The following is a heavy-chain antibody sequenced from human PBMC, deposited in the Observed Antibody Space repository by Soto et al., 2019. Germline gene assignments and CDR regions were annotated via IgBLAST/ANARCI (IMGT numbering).Heavy chain of an antibody. J-gene: IGHJ3*02. V-gene: IGHV3-23*01. CDR1: GFRFSAYA. CDR3: AKDRTMARGIRAFDI. Sequence: GGSLRLSCAASGFRFSAYAMHWVRQAQGKGLEWVAVISGSGGMTDYEDSVRGRFTVSIDHSKDTVHLQMTSLRADDTAVYYCAKDRTMARGIRAFDIWGQGTTVTVSS. CDR2: ISGSGGMT. D-gene: IGHD3-10*01.